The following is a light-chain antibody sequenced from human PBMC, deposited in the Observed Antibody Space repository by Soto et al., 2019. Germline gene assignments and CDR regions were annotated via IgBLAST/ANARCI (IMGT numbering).Light chain of an antibody. CDR1: SSNIGRDY. Sequence: QSVLTQPPSASGTPGQRVTISCSGSSSNIGRDYVYWFQQLPGTAPKLLIYTNNQRPSGVPDRFSGSKSGTSASLAISGLRSEDEAEYYCAVWDDSLSGWVFGGGTKRTVL. V-gene: IGLV1-47*02. J-gene: IGLJ3*02. CDR2: TNN. CDR3: AVWDDSLSGWV.